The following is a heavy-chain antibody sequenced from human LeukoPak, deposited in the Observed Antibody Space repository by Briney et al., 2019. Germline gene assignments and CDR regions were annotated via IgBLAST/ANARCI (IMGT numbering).Heavy chain of an antibody. V-gene: IGHV3-9*01. Sequence: GGSLRLSCAASGFTFNDFAMHWVRLTPGKGLEWVSGISWNSGRIVYADSVKGRFTISRDNAESSLYLQMNSLRTEDTALYYCGVSPRRDAFDFWGQGTMVTVSS. CDR3: GVSPRRDAFDF. CDR2: ISWNSGRI. J-gene: IGHJ3*01. CDR1: GFTFNDFA.